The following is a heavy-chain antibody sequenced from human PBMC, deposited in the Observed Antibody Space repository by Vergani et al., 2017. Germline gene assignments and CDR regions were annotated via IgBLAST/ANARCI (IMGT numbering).Heavy chain of an antibody. J-gene: IGHJ6*02. CDR3: ARDRGIVGATTGGMDV. Sequence: QVQLQESGPGLVKPSETLSLTCTVSGCSISRYYLSWIRQPPGKGLEWIAYIYYSGSTNYNPSLKSRVTISVDTSKNQFSLKLSCVTAADTAVYYCARDRGIVGATTGGMDVWGQGTTVTVSS. V-gene: IGHV4-59*01. CDR1: GCSISRYY. CDR2: IYYSGST. D-gene: IGHD1-26*01.